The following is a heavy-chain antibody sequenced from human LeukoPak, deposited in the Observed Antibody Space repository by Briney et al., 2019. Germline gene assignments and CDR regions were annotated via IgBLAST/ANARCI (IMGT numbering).Heavy chain of an antibody. CDR2: IYHSGST. CDR3: ASAVFYERSTYTSDAFDI. D-gene: IGHD3-22*01. CDR1: GGAIHSGRHY. Sequence: SETLTLTCSVSGGAIHSGRHYWSWIRQHPGKGLEWIGFIYHSGSTYYNPSLRSRLTMSIDASKNQFSLKLSSVTAADTAIYYCASAVFYERSTYTSDAFDIWGQGTMVSVSS. J-gene: IGHJ3*02. V-gene: IGHV4-31*03.